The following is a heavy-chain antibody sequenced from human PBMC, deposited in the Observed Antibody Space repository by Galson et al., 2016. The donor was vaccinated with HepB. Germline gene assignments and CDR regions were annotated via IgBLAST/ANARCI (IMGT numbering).Heavy chain of an antibody. CDR1: GFTVSNNY. Sequence: SLRLSCAASGFTVSNNYMQWVRQAPGKGLEWISLIYSGGSTYYADSVKGRFTISRHNSNNTLYLQMNSLRAADTAVYYCARARHCRCGSCYGVWGQGPTVTVSS. CDR2: IYSGGST. CDR3: ARARHCRCGSCYGV. D-gene: IGHD2-15*01. J-gene: IGHJ6*02. V-gene: IGHV3-53*04.